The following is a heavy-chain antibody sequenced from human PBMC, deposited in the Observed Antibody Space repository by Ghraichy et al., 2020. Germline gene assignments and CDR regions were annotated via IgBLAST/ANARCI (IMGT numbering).Heavy chain of an antibody. CDR3: ARATMGGGYYFDY. J-gene: IGHJ4*02. D-gene: IGHD3-10*01. CDR2: IYYTGST. V-gene: IGHV4-39*01. CDR1: GGSISSSSYY. Sequence: ETLSLTCTVSGGSISSSSYYWGWIRQPPGKGLEWIGSIYYTGSTYYIPSLRSRVTISVDTAKNRFSLKLSSVTAADTAVYYCARATMGGGYYFDYWGQGTLVTVSS.